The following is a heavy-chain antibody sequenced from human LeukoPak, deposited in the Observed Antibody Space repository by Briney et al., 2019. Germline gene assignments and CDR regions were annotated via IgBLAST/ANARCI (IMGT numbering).Heavy chain of an antibody. Sequence: PGGSLRLSCAASGFTFSSYEMNWVRQAPGKGLEWVSYISSSGSTIYYADSVKGRFTISRDNAKNSLYLQMNSLRVEDTAVYYCARDTMTPYFMDVWGKGTTVTISS. J-gene: IGHJ6*03. CDR2: ISSSGSTI. D-gene: IGHD2-2*01. CDR1: GFTFSSYE. V-gene: IGHV3-48*03. CDR3: ARDTMTPYFMDV.